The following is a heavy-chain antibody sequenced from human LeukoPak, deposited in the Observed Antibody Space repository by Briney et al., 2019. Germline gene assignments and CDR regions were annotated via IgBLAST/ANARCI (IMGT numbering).Heavy chain of an antibody. V-gene: IGHV3-23*01. Sequence: PGGSLRLSCAASGFTFSSYAMSWVRQAPGKGLERVSAISGSGGSTYYADSVKGRFTISRDNSKNTLYLQMNSLRAENTAVYYCASNTMIVVVISYYFDYWGQGTLVTVSS. CDR1: GFTFSSYA. J-gene: IGHJ4*02. CDR2: ISGSGGST. D-gene: IGHD3-22*01. CDR3: ASNTMIVVVISYYFDY.